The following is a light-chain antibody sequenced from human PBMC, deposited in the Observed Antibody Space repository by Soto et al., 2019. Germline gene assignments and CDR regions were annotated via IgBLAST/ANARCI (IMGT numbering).Light chain of an antibody. CDR2: WAS. Sequence: DIVMTQSPDSLAVSLGERATINCKSSQSVLYNSNNKNYLAWYQQEPGQPPKLLIYWASTRESGVPDRFSGSGSGTDFTLTSSNLQAEDVAVYYCQQYYSLPLTFGGGTKVEIK. V-gene: IGKV4-1*01. CDR3: QQYYSLPLT. CDR1: QSVLYNSNNKNY. J-gene: IGKJ4*01.